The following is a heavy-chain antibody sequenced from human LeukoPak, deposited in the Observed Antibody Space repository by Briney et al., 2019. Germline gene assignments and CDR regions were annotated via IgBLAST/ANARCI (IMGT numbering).Heavy chain of an antibody. J-gene: IGHJ3*02. CDR1: GYTFTGYY. V-gene: IGHV1-2*02. CDR3: ARGSRIAVAVDAFDI. CDR2: INPNSGGT. D-gene: IGHD6-19*01. Sequence: GASVKVSCKASGYTFTGYYMHWVRQAPGQGLEWMGWINPNSGGTNYAQKFQGRVTMTRDTSISTAYMELGRLRSDDTAVYYCARGSRIAVAVDAFDIWGQGTMVTVSS.